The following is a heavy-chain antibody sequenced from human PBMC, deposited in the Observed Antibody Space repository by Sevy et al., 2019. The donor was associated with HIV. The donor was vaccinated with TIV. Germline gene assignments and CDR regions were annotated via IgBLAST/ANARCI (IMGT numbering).Heavy chain of an antibody. J-gene: IGHJ5*02. CDR2: IKQDGSEK. V-gene: IGHV3-7*03. Sequence: GGSLRLSCAASGFTFSSYWMSWVRQAPGKGLEWVANIKQDGSEKYYVDSVKGRFTISRDNAKNSLYLQMNSLRAEDTAVYYCARRGTKYYDFWSGPNWFDPWGQGTLVTVSS. CDR1: GFTFSSYW. D-gene: IGHD3-3*01. CDR3: ARRGTKYYDFWSGPNWFDP.